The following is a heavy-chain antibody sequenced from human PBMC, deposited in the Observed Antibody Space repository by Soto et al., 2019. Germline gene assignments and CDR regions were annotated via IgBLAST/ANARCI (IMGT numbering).Heavy chain of an antibody. Sequence: QVQLVQSGTEVREPGASVRVSCKASGYTFTGYYIHWVRRFVRQAPGQGLEWMGWINPNSGDTLYGKNFQGRVTMTRDTSINTAYMELSSLRSDDTAVYYCVRDVVWSGRSILLGYYGLEVWGQGTAVTVSS. CDR2: INPNSGDT. CDR3: VRDVVWSGRSILLGYYGLEV. J-gene: IGHJ6*02. D-gene: IGHD3-3*01. V-gene: IGHV1-2*02. CDR1: GYTFTGYY.